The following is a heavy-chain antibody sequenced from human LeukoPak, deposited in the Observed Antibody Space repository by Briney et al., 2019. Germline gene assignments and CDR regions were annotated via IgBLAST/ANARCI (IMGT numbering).Heavy chain of an antibody. V-gene: IGHV3-74*01. CDR1: GFTFSSHW. J-gene: IGHJ4*02. CDR3: ARGSGSEPFDY. D-gene: IGHD3-3*01. CDR2: INRDGSST. Sequence: PGGSLRLSCAASGFTFSSHWIHWVRQAPGKGLVWVSGINRDGSSTSYADSVKGRFTISRDNAKNTLYLQMNSLRAEDTAVYYCARGSGSEPFDYWGQGTLVTVSS.